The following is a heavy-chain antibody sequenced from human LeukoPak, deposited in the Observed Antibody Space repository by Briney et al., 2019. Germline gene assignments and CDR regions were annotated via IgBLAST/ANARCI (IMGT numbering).Heavy chain of an antibody. J-gene: IGHJ5*02. Sequence: SVKVSCKASGGTFSSYAISWVRQAPGQGLEWIGRIIPIFGIANYAQKFQGRVTITADKSTSTAYMELSSLRSEDTAVYYCARSNYYSSTSCYSNWFDPWGQGTLVTVSS. V-gene: IGHV1-69*04. CDR2: IIPIFGIA. CDR1: GGTFSSYA. D-gene: IGHD2-2*01. CDR3: ARSNYYSSTSCYSNWFDP.